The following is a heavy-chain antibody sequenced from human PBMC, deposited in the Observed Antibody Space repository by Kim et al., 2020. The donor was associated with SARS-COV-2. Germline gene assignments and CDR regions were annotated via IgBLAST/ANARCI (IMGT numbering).Heavy chain of an antibody. Sequence: GGSLRLSCAASGFTFSNYWMHWVRQAPGKGLVWVSRINSDGSSTSYADSVKGRFTISRDNAKNTLYLQMNSLRAEDTAVYYCARGRGVATSQAAAGFDYWGQGTLVTVSS. J-gene: IGHJ4*02. CDR2: INSDGSST. CDR3: ARGRGVATSQAAAGFDY. V-gene: IGHV3-74*01. CDR1: GFTFSNYW. D-gene: IGHD6-13*01.